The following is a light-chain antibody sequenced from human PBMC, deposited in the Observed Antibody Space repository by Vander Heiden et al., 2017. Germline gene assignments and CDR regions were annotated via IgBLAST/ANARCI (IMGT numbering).Light chain of an antibody. CDR1: QDSSNY. J-gene: IGKJ4*01. Sequence: DIHITQSPPPLSASVGDRVTITCQASQDSSNYLNWYQQKPGKAPKLLIYDASNLERGVPSRFSGSGSGTDFTFTISSLQPEDIATYYCQQYDNLPLTFGGGTKVEIK. CDR2: DAS. CDR3: QQYDNLPLT. V-gene: IGKV1-33*01.